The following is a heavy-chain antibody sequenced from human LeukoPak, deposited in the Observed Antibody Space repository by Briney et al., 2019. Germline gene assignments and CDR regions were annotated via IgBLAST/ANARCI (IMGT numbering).Heavy chain of an antibody. Sequence: GGSLRLSCAASGFTFSSYGMHWVRQAPGKGLEWVAFIRYDGSNKYYADSVKGRFTISRDNSKNTLYLQMNSLRAEDTAAYYCGQLGLDAFDIWGQGTMVTVSS. V-gene: IGHV3-30*02. CDR2: IRYDGSNK. CDR3: GQLGLDAFDI. CDR1: GFTFSSYG. D-gene: IGHD6-6*01. J-gene: IGHJ3*02.